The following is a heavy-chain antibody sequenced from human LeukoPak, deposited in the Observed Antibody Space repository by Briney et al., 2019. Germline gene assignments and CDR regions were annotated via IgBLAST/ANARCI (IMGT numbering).Heavy chain of an antibody. CDR1: GFTFSSYS. CDR3: ARGDFWSGYYRYFDY. D-gene: IGHD3-3*01. J-gene: IGHJ4*02. CDR2: ISSSSSYI. V-gene: IGHV3-21*01. Sequence: PGGSLRLSCAASGFTFSSYSMNWVRQAPGKGLEWVSSISSSSSYIYYADSVKGRFTISRDNAKNSLYLQMNSLRAEDTAVYYCARGDFWSGYYRYFDYWGQGTLVTVSS.